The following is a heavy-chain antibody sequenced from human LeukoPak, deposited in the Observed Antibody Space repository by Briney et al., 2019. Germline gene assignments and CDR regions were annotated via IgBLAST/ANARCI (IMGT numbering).Heavy chain of an antibody. Sequence: ASVKVSCKAPGYTFANYGINWVRQAPGQGLEWMGWISAHNGNTNYAQKLQGRVSMTTDTSTGTAYMELRSLRSDDTAVYYCARASGNYDYVWGSFWGQGTLVTVSS. CDR2: ISAHNGNT. CDR3: ARASGNYDYVWGSF. J-gene: IGHJ4*02. V-gene: IGHV1-18*01. CDR1: GYTFANYG. D-gene: IGHD3-16*01.